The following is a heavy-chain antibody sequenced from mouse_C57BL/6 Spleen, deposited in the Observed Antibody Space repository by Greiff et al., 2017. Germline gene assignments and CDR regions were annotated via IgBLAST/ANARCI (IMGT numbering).Heavy chain of an antibody. V-gene: IGHV5-4*03. CDR1: GFTFSSYA. CDR3: ARSLLLPAWFAY. Sequence: EVKLVESGGGLVKPGGSLKLSCAASGFTFSSYAMSWVRQTPEKRLEWVATISDGGSYTYYPDNVKGRFTISRDNAKNNLYLQMSHLKSEDTAMYYCARSLLLPAWFAYWGQGTTLTVSS. J-gene: IGHJ2*01. CDR2: ISDGGSYT. D-gene: IGHD1-1*01.